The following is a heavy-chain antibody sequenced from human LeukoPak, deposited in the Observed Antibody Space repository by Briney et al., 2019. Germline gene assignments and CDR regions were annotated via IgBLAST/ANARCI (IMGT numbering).Heavy chain of an antibody. Sequence: ASAKVSCKASGGTFSSYAISWVRQAPGQGLEWMGRIIPILGIANYAQKFQGRVTITADKSTSTAYMELSSLRSEDTAVYYCARDERPSSGADYWGQGTLVTVSS. J-gene: IGHJ4*02. CDR2: IIPILGIA. V-gene: IGHV1-69*04. CDR3: ARDERPSSGADY. CDR1: GGTFSSYA. D-gene: IGHD2-15*01.